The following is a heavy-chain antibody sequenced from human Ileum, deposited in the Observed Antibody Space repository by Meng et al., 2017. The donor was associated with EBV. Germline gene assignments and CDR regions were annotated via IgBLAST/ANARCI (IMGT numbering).Heavy chain of an antibody. CDR3: ARDRSGSYYSPTFDY. CDR2: IYYSGST. CDR1: GGSISSSSYY. J-gene: IGHJ4*02. V-gene: IGHV4-39*07. D-gene: IGHD3-10*01. Sequence: QRRLEGRGPGMVNPSETRSTTCTASGGSISSSSYYWGWIRQPPGKGLEWIGSIYYSGSTYYNPSLKSRVTISVDTSKNQFSLKLSSVTAADTAVYYCARDRSGSYYSPTFDYWGQGTLVTVSS.